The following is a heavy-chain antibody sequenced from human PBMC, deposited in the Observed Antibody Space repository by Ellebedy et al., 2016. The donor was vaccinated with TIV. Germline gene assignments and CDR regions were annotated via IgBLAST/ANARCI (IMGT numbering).Heavy chain of an antibody. CDR2: IWYDGSNK. CDR3: ARGIAVAAATYFDY. D-gene: IGHD6-19*01. J-gene: IGHJ4*02. V-gene: IGHV3-33*01. Sequence: GESLKISCAASGFTFSSYGMHWVRQAPGKGLEWVAVIWYDGSNKYYADSVKGRFTISRDNSKNTLYLQMNSLRAEDTAVYYCARGIAVAAATYFDYWGQGTLVTVSS. CDR1: GFTFSSYG.